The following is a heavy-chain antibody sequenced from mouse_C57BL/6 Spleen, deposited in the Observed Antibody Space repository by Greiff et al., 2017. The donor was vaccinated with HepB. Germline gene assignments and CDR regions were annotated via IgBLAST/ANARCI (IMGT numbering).Heavy chain of an antibody. D-gene: IGHD1-1*01. CDR2: IYPGDGDT. Sequence: QVQLQQSGPELVKPGASVKISCKASGYAFSSSWMNWVKQRPGKGLEWIGRIYPGDGDTNYNGKFKGKATLTADKSSSTAYMQLSSLTSEDSAVYFGARNYGSSSYAMDYWGQGTSVTVSS. CDR3: ARNYGSSSYAMDY. J-gene: IGHJ4*01. CDR1: GYAFSSSW. V-gene: IGHV1-82*01.